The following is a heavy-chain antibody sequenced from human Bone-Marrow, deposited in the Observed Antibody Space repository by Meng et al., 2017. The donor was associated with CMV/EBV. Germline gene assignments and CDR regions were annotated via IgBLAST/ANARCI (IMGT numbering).Heavy chain of an antibody. J-gene: IGHJ4*02. Sequence: SEPLSLTCTVSGGSISSYYWSWIRQPPGKGLEWIGYIYYSGSTNYNPSLKSRVTISVDTSKNQFSLKLSSVTAADTAVYYCAERDPAYCGGDCRFDYWGQGTLVTVSS. CDR1: GGSISSYY. CDR2: IYYSGST. V-gene: IGHV4-59*01. CDR3: AERDPAYCGGDCRFDY. D-gene: IGHD2-21*01.